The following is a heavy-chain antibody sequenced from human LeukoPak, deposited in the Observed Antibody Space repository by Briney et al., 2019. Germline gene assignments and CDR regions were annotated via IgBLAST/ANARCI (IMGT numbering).Heavy chain of an antibody. Sequence: ASVKVSCKASGYTFTDYYMHWVRQAPGQGLDWMGWINPNDGDTNYAQKFQGRVTMTRDTSISTAHMEVSRLRSDDTAVYYCARANFLYCSSSTCLFDYWGQGTLVTVSS. J-gene: IGHJ4*02. CDR1: GYTFTDYY. CDR2: INPNDGDT. CDR3: ARANFLYCSSSTCLFDY. D-gene: IGHD2-2*01. V-gene: IGHV1-2*02.